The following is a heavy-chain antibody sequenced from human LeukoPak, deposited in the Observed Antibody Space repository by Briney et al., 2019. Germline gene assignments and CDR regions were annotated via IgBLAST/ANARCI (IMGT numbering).Heavy chain of an antibody. J-gene: IGHJ6*02. CDR1: GFTFDDYA. D-gene: IGHD3-10*01. Sequence: GGSLRLSCAASGFTFDDYAMHWVRHAPGKGLEWVSGISWNSGSIGYADSVKGRFTISRDNAKNSLYLQMNSLRVEDTALYYCARTITMVRATYYYYGMDVWGQGTTVTVSS. CDR3: ARTITMVRATYYYYGMDV. CDR2: ISWNSGSI. V-gene: IGHV3-9*01.